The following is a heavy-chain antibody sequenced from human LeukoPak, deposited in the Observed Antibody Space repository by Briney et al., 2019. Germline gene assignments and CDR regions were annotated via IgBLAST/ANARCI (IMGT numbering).Heavy chain of an antibody. CDR3: ARDPAVWAFDI. V-gene: IGHV1-2*02. J-gene: IGHJ3*02. CDR1: GYTFTGYY. Sequence: ASVKVSCKASGYTFTGYYIHWVRQAPGQGLEWMGWINPNINGTNYAQKFQGRVTMTGDRSISTAYMELSRLRSDDTAVYYCARDPAVWAFDIWGQGTMVTVSS. CDR2: INPNINGT.